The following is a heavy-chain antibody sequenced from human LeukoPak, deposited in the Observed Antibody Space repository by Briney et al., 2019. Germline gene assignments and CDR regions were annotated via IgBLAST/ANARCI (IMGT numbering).Heavy chain of an antibody. J-gene: IGHJ6*03. CDR3: ARAGGSYLDYYYYMDV. Sequence: GGSLRLSCTASGFTFSSYGMSWVRQAPGKGLDWVSAVSSGGNSNYADSVTGRFTISRDNSKNTLYLQMNSLRAEDTAVYYCARAGGSYLDYYYYMDVWGKGTTVTVSS. CDR1: GFTFSSYG. CDR2: VSSGGNS. V-gene: IGHV3-23*01. D-gene: IGHD1-26*01.